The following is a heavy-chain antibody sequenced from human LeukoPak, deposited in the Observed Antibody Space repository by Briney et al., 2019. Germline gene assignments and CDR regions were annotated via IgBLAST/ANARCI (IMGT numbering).Heavy chain of an antibody. D-gene: IGHD6-6*01. CDR2: IKQDGSVK. Sequence: GGSLRLSCAASGFTVSSNYMSWVRQAPGKGLQWVANIKQDGSVKYYVDSVKGRFIISRDNAKNSLYLQMNSLRAEDTAVYNCARIGYSSSSLDFWGRGTLVTVSS. V-gene: IGHV3-7*03. CDR3: ARIGYSSSSLDF. CDR1: GFTVSSNY. J-gene: IGHJ4*02.